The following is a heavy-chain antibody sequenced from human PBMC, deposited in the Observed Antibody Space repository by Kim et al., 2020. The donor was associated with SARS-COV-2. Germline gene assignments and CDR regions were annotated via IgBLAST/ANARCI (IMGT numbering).Heavy chain of an antibody. D-gene: IGHD6-13*01. CDR2: ISPYNGNT. V-gene: IGHV1-18*01. CDR3: ARDGQAAARGDWYFDV. CDR1: GYSFSSYG. J-gene: IGHJ2*01. Sequence: ASVKVSCKASGYSFSSYGLTWVRQAPGQGLEWMGWISPYNGNTNYAQKLQGRVTMTTDTSTSTAYMELRSLRSDDTAVYYCARDGQAAARGDWYFDVWGRGTLVTVSS.